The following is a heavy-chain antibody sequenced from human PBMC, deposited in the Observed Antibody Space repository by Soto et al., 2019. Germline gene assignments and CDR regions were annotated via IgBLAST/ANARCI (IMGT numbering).Heavy chain of an antibody. Sequence: PSETLSLTCTVSGGSVSSGSYYWSWIRQPPGKGLEWIGYIYYSGSTNYNPSLKSRVTISVDTSKNQFSLKVTSMTAADTAVYYCARERRGKIHDGYDIDYWGQGTLVTVSS. J-gene: IGHJ4*02. CDR2: IYYSGST. D-gene: IGHD5-12*01. CDR3: ARERRGKIHDGYDIDY. CDR1: GGSVSSGSYY. V-gene: IGHV4-61*01.